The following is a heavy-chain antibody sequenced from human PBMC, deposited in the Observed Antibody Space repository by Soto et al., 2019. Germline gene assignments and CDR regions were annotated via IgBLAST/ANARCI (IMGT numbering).Heavy chain of an antibody. Sequence: PGGSLRVSCAASGFTVSSNYMSWVRQAPGLWLEWVSVIYSGGSTYYADSVKGRFTISRDNSKNTLYLQMNSLRAEDTAVYYCARDWYGIRVTTENYYYYYYGMDVWGQGTTVTVSS. CDR3: ARDWYGIRVTTENYYYYYYGMDV. CDR1: GFTVSSNY. CDR2: IYSGGST. V-gene: IGHV3-53*01. D-gene: IGHD4-17*01. J-gene: IGHJ6*02.